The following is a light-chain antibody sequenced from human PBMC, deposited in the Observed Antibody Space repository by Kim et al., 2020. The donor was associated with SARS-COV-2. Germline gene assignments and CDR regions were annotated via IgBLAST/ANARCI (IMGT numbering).Light chain of an antibody. Sequence: SSELTQDPAVSVALGQTVRITCQGDSLRNYYASWYQQKPGQAPVVVIYGKNNRLSGIPDRFSGSTSGNTASLTITGAQAEDEAVYYCNSRDSSTNHLVFGVGTELTVL. CDR3: NSRDSSTNHLV. V-gene: IGLV3-19*01. J-gene: IGLJ2*01. CDR2: GKN. CDR1: SLRNYY.